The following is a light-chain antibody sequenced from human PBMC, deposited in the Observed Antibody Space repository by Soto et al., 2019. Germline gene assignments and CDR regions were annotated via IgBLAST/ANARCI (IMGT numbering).Light chain of an antibody. J-gene: IGKJ1*01. V-gene: IGKV3-20*01. CDR2: DAS. CDR1: QTVRNNY. CDR3: QQYSSLWT. Sequence: EIVLTQSPGTLSLSPGERATLSCRASQTVRNNYLAWYQQKPGQAPRLLIYDASSRATGIPDRFSGSGSGTDFTLIISRLEPEDFAVYYCQQYSSLWTFGQGIK.